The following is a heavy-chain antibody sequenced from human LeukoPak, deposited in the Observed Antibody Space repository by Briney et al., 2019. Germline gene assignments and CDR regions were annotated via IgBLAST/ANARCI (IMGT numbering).Heavy chain of an antibody. CDR3: TTSPWGTGSADY. Sequence: PGGSLRLSCAASGFTFSNAWMSWVRQAPGKGLEWVGRIKSKTDGGTTDYAAPVKGRFTISRDDSKNTLYLQMNSLKTEDTAVYYCTTSPWGTGSADYWGQGTLVTVSS. CDR1: GFTFSNAW. J-gene: IGHJ4*02. D-gene: IGHD1-1*01. V-gene: IGHV3-15*01. CDR2: IKSKTDGGTT.